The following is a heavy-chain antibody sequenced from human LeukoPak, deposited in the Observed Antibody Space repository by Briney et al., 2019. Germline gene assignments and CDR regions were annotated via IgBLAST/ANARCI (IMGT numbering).Heavy chain of an antibody. CDR2: ISGYNGNT. J-gene: IGHJ5*02. V-gene: IGHV1-18*01. CDR3: ARDKAPRYCSSTSCYYHWFDP. D-gene: IGHD2-2*01. Sequence: GASVKVSCKASGYTFTSYDINWVRQAPGQGLEWMGWISGYNGNTNYAQKLQGRVTMTTDTSTSTAYMELRSLRSDDTAVYYCARDKAPRYCSSTSCYYHWFDPWGQGTLVTVSS. CDR1: GYTFTSYD.